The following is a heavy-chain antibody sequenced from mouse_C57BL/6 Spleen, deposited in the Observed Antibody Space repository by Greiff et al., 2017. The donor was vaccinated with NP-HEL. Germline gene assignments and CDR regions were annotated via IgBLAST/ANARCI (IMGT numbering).Heavy chain of an antibody. D-gene: IGHD1-1*01. CDR3: ARGSSYDYYAMDY. J-gene: IGHJ4*01. Sequence: VKLQESGPGLVAPSQSLSITCTVSGFSLTSYGVHWVRQPPGKGLEWLVVIWSDGSTTYNSALKSRLSISKDNSKSQVFLKMNSLQTDDTAMYYCARGSSYDYYAMDYWGQGTSVTVSS. V-gene: IGHV2-6*03. CDR1: GFSLTSYG. CDR2: IWSDGST.